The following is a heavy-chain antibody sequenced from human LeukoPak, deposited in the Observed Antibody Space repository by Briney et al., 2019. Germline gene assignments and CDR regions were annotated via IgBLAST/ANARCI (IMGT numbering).Heavy chain of an antibody. J-gene: IGHJ5*02. Sequence: ASVKVSCKASGYTFTSYGISWVRQARGQGLEWMGWISAYNGNTNYAQKLQGRVTMTTDTSTSTAYMELRSLRSDDTAVYYCARRYSSGWYANSGWFDPWGRGTLVTVSS. D-gene: IGHD6-19*01. CDR2: ISAYNGNT. V-gene: IGHV1-18*01. CDR3: ARRYSSGWYANSGWFDP. CDR1: GYTFTSYG.